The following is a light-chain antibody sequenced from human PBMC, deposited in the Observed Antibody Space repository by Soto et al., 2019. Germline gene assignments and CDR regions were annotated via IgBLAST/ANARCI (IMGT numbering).Light chain of an antibody. CDR2: AAS. J-gene: IGKJ1*01. CDR3: QQSYSTPPT. CDR1: QRISYW. Sequence: DIQMTQSPSSVSASVGDRVTITCRASQRISYWLAWYQQKPGRAPELLISAASSMQSGVQSRFSGSVSGTDFTLTISSLQPEDFATYYCQQSYSTPPTFGQGTKV. V-gene: IGKV1-12*01.